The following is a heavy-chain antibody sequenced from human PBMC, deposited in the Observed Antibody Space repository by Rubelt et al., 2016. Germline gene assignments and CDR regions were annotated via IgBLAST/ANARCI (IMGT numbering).Heavy chain of an antibody. CDR3: AREGDYYYGMDV. CDR1: GYTLTELS. D-gene: IGHD3-16*01. Sequence: QVQLVQSGAEVKKPGASVKVSCKVSGYTLTELSMHWVRQAPGKGLEWMGRINPNSGGTNYAQKFQGRGTMTRDTSISTAYMELSRLRSDDTAGYYCAREGDYYYGMDVWGQGTTVTVSS. CDR2: INPNSGGT. V-gene: IGHV1-2*06. J-gene: IGHJ6*02.